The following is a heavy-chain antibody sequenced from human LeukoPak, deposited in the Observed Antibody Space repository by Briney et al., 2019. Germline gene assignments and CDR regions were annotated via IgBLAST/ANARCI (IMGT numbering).Heavy chain of an antibody. CDR2: ISYNSGGR. CDR3: AKDSIGEASGGMDV. D-gene: IGHD3-10*01. J-gene: IGHJ6*02. Sequence: PGGSLRLSCAASGFAFDNFAMHWVRRAPGKGLEWASGISYNSGGRGYADSVKGRFTISRDNAKNSLYLQMNSLRSEDTALYYCAKDSIGEASGGMDVWGQGTTVTVSS. V-gene: IGHV3-9*01. CDR1: GFAFDNFA.